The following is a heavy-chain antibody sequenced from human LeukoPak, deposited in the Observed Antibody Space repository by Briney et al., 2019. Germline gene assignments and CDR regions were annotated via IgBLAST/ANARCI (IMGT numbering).Heavy chain of an antibody. V-gene: IGHV3-23*01. Sequence: PGGSLRLSCTASGFIFSNYAMSWVRQAPGKGLEWVSSISKSADGMFYVDSVKGRFTISRDNSESTLFLQLNTLRADDTAVYYCAKHTGWELENYRFDYWGQGTLVAVSS. CDR1: GFIFSNYA. CDR3: AKHTGWELENYRFDY. J-gene: IGHJ4*02. D-gene: IGHD1-26*01. CDR2: ISKSADGM.